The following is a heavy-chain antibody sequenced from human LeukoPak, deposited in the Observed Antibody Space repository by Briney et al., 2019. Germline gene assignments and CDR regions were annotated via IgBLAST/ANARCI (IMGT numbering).Heavy chain of an antibody. CDR3: ARLLGGYFAGDAFDV. D-gene: IGHD3-9*01. Sequence: PSETLSLTCTVSGGSVSSRCHFWAWIRQTPGKGLEGIGTTYYTGSTNYNPSLKSRVTISVDVSTDTFSLTLGSVTAADTAVYYCARLLGGYFAGDAFDVWGQGTMVTVSS. J-gene: IGHJ3*01. CDR2: TYYTGST. CDR1: GGSVSSRCHF. V-gene: IGHV4-39*02.